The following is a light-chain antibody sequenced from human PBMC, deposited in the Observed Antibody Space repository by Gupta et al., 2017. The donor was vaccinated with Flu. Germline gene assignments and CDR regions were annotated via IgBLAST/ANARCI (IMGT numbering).Light chain of an antibody. CDR1: SSNIGSNA. CDR3: ATWDDTLNAVL. Sequence: QSVLTPTPSVSEAPRQRVTIPCSGSSSNIGSNAVNWYQHLPGKAPKLLIYFDDLLPSGVSDRFSGSKSGTSASLAISGLQSEDEADYYCATWDDTLNAVLFGGGTKLTVL. CDR2: FDD. J-gene: IGLJ2*01. V-gene: IGLV1-36*01.